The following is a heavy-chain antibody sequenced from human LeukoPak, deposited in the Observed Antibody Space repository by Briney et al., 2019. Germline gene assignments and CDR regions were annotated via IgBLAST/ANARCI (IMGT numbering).Heavy chain of an antibody. CDR1: GGSISSSSYY. CDR2: IYYSGST. V-gene: IGHV4-39*07. D-gene: IGHD3-10*01. J-gene: IGHJ4*02. Sequence: PSETLSLTCTVSGGSISSSSYYWGWIRQPPGKGLEWIGSIYYSGSTYYNPSLKSRVTISVDTSKNQFSLKLSSVTAAETAVYYCASALLWFGELSSGRNGGVDYWGQGTLVTVSS. CDR3: ASALLWFGELSSGRNGGVDY.